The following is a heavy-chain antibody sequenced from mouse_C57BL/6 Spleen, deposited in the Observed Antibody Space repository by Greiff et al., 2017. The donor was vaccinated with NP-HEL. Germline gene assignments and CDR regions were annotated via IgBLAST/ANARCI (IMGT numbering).Heavy chain of an antibody. CDR2: IYPGSGST. Sequence: QVQLKQPGAELVKPGASVKMSCKASGYTFTSYWITWVKQRPGQGLEWIGDIYPGSGSTNYNEKFKSKATLTVDTSSSTAYMQLSSLTSEDSAVYYCARGIYDGYYVDYAMDYWGQGTSVTVSS. V-gene: IGHV1-55*01. J-gene: IGHJ4*01. D-gene: IGHD2-3*01. CDR1: GYTFTSYW. CDR3: ARGIYDGYYVDYAMDY.